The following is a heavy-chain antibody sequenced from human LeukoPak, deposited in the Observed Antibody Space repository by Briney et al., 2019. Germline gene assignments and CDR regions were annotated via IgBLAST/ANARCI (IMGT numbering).Heavy chain of an antibody. CDR1: GGSVSSGNYY. D-gene: IGHD4-17*01. CDR3: ARRVSGDYGHWFDP. Sequence: SETLSLTCAVSGGSVSSGNYYWTWIRQPPGKGLEWIGYNSYSGSANYNPSLKSRVTILLDTSKNQFSLKLSSVTAADTAIYSCARRVSGDYGHWFDPWGQGTLVTVSS. J-gene: IGHJ5*02. CDR2: NSYSGSA. V-gene: IGHV4-61*01.